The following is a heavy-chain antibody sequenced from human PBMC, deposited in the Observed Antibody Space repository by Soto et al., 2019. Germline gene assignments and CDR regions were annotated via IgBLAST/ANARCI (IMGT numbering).Heavy chain of an antibody. J-gene: IGHJ4*02. CDR3: ARGGPTVTTLVDY. CDR2: IYYSGST. D-gene: IGHD4-17*01. V-gene: IGHV4-59*01. CDR1: GGSMSSYY. Sequence: SETLSLTCTASGGSMSSYYWSWIRQPPGKELEWLGFIYYSGSTNYNPSLKSRVTISVDTSKNQFSLKLRSVTAADTAVYYCARGGPTVTTLVDYWGQGTLVTVSS.